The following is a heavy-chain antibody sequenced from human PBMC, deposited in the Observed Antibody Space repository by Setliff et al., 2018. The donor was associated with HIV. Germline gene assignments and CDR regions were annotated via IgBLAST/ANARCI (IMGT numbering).Heavy chain of an antibody. CDR3: ARGFSRWYGAFDM. Sequence: ASVKVSCKASGYNFNSFGINWVRQAPGQGLEWMGWISTYNGRTDYVQKLQDRVTMTTDTYTSTAYMDLRSLISDDTAVYYCARGFSRWYGAFDMWGQGTVVTVSS. CDR2: ISTYNGRT. CDR1: GYNFNSFG. V-gene: IGHV1-18*01. J-gene: IGHJ3*02. D-gene: IGHD6-13*01.